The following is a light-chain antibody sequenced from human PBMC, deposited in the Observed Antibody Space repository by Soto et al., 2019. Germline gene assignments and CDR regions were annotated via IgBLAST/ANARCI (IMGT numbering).Light chain of an antibody. J-gene: IGKJ2*01. V-gene: IGKV3-11*01. Sequence: EIVLTQSPATLSLSPGERATLSCRASQSVTSYLAWYQQKPGQAPRLLIFDVSNSATGIPARFSGSGSGTDFTLTISSLEPEDFAIYYCQQRSNWPPVYTFGQGTKLEIK. CDR2: DVS. CDR1: QSVTSY. CDR3: QQRSNWPPVYT.